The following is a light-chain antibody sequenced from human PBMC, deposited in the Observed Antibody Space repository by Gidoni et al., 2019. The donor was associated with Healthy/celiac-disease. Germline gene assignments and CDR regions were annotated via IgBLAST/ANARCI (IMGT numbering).Light chain of an antibody. Sequence: DIQMTQSPSTLSASVGDRVTITCRASQSISSWLAWYQQKPGKAPKLLIYKASSLESGVPSRFSGIGSGPEFPLTISSLQPDDFATYYCQQYNSYSYTFGQGIKLEIK. CDR3: QQYNSYSYT. CDR1: QSISSW. J-gene: IGKJ2*01. CDR2: KAS. V-gene: IGKV1-5*03.